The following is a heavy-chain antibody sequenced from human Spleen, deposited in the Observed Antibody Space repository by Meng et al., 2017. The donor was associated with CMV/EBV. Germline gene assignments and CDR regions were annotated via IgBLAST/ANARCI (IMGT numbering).Heavy chain of an antibody. J-gene: IGHJ3*01. CDR1: GFTVSSNY. V-gene: IGHV3-53*01. Sequence: GGSLRLSCTASGFTVSSNYMSWVRRAPGKGLEWVSIIYTGGDTYYADSVEGRFTISRDDSKNTVYLQLNSLRAEDKAVYYCARNVYELLSEGAFDVWGQGTVVTVSS. CDR3: ARNVYELLSEGAFDV. CDR2: IYTGGDT. D-gene: IGHD5/OR15-5a*01.